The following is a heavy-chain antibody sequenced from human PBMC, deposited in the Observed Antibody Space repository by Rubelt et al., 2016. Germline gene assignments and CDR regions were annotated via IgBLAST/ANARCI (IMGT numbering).Heavy chain of an antibody. Sequence: EVQLVESGGGLIQPGGSLRLACAASGFTVSGSYMSWVRQAPGKGLEWVSSISSGSSYIYYADSVMGRFTISRDNARNSLYLQLNVLRVEDAGVYYCARVAVAAADYFDSWGQGTLVTVTS. CDR3: ARVAVAAADYFDS. V-gene: IGHV3-21*01. J-gene: IGHJ4*02. D-gene: IGHD6-13*01. CDR2: ISSGSSYI. CDR1: GFTVSGSY.